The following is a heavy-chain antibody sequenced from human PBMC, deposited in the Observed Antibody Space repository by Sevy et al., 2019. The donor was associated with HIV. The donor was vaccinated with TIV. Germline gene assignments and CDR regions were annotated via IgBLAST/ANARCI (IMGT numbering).Heavy chain of an antibody. Sequence: GGSLRLSCVASGLSFSTYSMNWVRQAPGKGLEWVSSISSSSSYIDYAYSVKGRFTISRDNAKNSLYLQMNSLRAEDTAVYYCARHYSSGWRKFNLFDPWGQGTLVTVSS. CDR3: ARHYSSGWRKFNLFDP. D-gene: IGHD6-19*01. J-gene: IGHJ5*02. CDR2: ISSSSSYI. CDR1: GLSFSTYS. V-gene: IGHV3-21*06.